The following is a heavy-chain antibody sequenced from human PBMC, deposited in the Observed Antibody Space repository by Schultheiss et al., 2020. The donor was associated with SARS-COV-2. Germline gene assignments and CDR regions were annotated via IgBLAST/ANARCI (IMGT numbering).Heavy chain of an antibody. J-gene: IGHJ4*02. Sequence: GGSLRLSCLVSGFSFENYWMHWVRQAPGKGPVWVARMNEDGSTTTYADSVRGRFTISRDNAKKTLYLQMNSLRGEDTAVYYGATDLAGKEDHWGQGTLVTVSS. CDR2: MNEDGSTT. CDR3: ATDLAGKEDH. D-gene: IGHD3-10*01. CDR1: GFSFENYW. V-gene: IGHV3-74*01.